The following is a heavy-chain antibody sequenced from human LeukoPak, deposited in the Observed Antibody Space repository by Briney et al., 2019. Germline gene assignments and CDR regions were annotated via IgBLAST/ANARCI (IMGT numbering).Heavy chain of an antibody. CDR2: ISGSGGST. CDR3: AKGPPVRYLYFDY. D-gene: IGHD3-9*01. CDR1: GFTFSRFG. J-gene: IGHJ4*02. V-gene: IGHV3-23*01. Sequence: GGTLGLSCAASGFTFSRFGMSWVRQAPGKGLEWVSAISGSGGSTYYADSVKGRFTISRDNSKNTLYLQMNSLRAEDTAVYYCAKGPPVRYLYFDYWGQGTLSPSPQ.